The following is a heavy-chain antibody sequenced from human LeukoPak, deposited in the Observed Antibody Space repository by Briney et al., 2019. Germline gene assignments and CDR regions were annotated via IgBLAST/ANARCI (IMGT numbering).Heavy chain of an antibody. CDR2: ISAHNGNT. J-gene: IGHJ5*01. V-gene: IGHV1-18*01. Sequence: ASVKVSCKASGYTFTSYGISWVRQAPGQGLEWMGWISAHNGNTKYAQKLQGRVTMTTDTSTTTAYMELRSLKSDDTAVYYCATAGYCSGGTCYHNWFDSWGQGTLVTVSS. CDR3: ATAGYCSGGTCYHNWFDS. CDR1: GYTFTSYG. D-gene: IGHD2-15*01.